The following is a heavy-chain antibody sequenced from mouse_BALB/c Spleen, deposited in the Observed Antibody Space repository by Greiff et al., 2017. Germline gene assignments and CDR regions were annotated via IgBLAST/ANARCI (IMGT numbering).Heavy chain of an antibody. CDR1: GYNFISYW. CDR3: ARWRDGYDGYLDC. D-gene: IGHD2-2*01. V-gene: IGHV1-55*01. J-gene: IGHJ2*01. Sequence: QVQLQQPGAELVKPGTSVKLSCKASGYNFISYWINWVKLRPGQGLEWIGDIYPGSGSTNYNEKFKSKATLTVDTSSSTAYMQLSSLASEDSALYYCARWRDGYDGYLDCWGRGTTLTVSS. CDR2: IYPGSGST.